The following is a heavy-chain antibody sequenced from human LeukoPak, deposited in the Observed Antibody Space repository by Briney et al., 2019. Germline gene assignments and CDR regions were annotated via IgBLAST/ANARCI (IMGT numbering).Heavy chain of an antibody. J-gene: IGHJ6*02. Sequence: SETLSLTCTVSGGSVSSGSYYWSWIRQPPGKGLEWIGYIYYSGSTNYNPSLKSRVTISVDTSKNQFSLKLSSVTAADTAVYYCARDQRTVGYYGMDVWGRGTTVTVSS. CDR2: IYYSGST. CDR3: ARDQRTVGYYGMDV. D-gene: IGHD1-26*01. CDR1: GGSVSSGSYY. V-gene: IGHV4-61*01.